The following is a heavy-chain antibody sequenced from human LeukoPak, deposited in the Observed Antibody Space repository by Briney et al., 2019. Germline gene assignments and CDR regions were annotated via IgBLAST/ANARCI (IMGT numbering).Heavy chain of an antibody. D-gene: IGHD6-13*01. CDR3: AKYMGYSSSWIEY. V-gene: IGHV3-23*01. J-gene: IGHJ4*02. Sequence: PGGSLRLSCAASGFTLSSYAMSWVRQAPGKGLEWVSTITGTGASTYYADSVKGRFTISRDSSKNTLYLQMDSLRAEDTALYCCAKYMGYSSSWIEYWGQGTLVTVSS. CDR2: ITGTGAST. CDR1: GFTLSSYA.